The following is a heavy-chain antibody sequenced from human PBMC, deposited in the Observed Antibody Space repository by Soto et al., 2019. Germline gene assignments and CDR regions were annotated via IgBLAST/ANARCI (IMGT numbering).Heavy chain of an antibody. CDR3: ARDSRNRGYSYGYLFDY. CDR1: GYTFTSYG. Sequence: SGYTFTSYGISWVRQAPGQGLEWMGWISAYNGNTNYAQKLQGRVTMTTDTSTSTAYMELRSLRSDDTAVYYCARDSRNRGYSYGYLFDYWGQGTLVTVPQ. D-gene: IGHD5-18*01. J-gene: IGHJ4*02. CDR2: ISAYNGNT. V-gene: IGHV1-18*01.